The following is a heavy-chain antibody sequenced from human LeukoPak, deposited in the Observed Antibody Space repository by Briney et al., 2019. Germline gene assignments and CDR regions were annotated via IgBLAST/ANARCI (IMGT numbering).Heavy chain of an antibody. Sequence: PSETLSLTCTVSGGSISSYYWSWIRQPPGKGLEWIGYIYYSGSTNYNPSLKSRVTISVDTSKNQFSLKLSSVTAADTAVYYCARVTHCSGGSCYFRYFDYWGQGTLVTVSS. D-gene: IGHD2-15*01. CDR3: ARVTHCSGGSCYFRYFDY. J-gene: IGHJ4*02. CDR1: GGSISSYY. V-gene: IGHV4-59*01. CDR2: IYYSGST.